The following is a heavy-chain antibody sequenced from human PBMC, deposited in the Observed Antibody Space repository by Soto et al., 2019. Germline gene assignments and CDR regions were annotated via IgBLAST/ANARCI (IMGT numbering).Heavy chain of an antibody. CDR2: ISSSSSNI. CDR1: GFTFSTCS. J-gene: IGHJ4*02. D-gene: IGHD5-12*01. Sequence: EVQLVESGGGLVKPGGSLRLSCAASGFTFSTCSMNWVRQAPGKGLEWVSSISSSSSNIYYADSVKGRFTISRDNXKNSLYQQMNSLRADDTAVYYCARDNGYDAATLDYWGQGTLVTVSS. CDR3: ARDNGYDAATLDY. V-gene: IGHV3-21*02.